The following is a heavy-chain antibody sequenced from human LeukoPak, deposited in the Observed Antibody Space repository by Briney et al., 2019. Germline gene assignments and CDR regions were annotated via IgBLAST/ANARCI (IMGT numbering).Heavy chain of an antibody. CDR1: GGSISTYY. J-gene: IGHJ4*02. Sequence: SETLSLTCTVSGGSISTYYGSWIRQPPGKGLEWIGYIHYSGRTNYNPSLKSRVTISVDTSKNQFSLKLSSVTAADTAVYYCARGLAGTWIQLWYFDYWGQGTLVTVSS. V-gene: IGHV4-59*01. CDR2: IHYSGRT. CDR3: ARGLAGTWIQLWYFDY. D-gene: IGHD5-18*01.